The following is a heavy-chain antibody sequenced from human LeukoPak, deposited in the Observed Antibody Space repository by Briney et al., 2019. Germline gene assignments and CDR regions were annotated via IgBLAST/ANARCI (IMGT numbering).Heavy chain of an antibody. J-gene: IGHJ4*02. V-gene: IGHV3-7*01. Sequence: GGSLRLSCAASGFTFSSYWMSWVRQAPGKGLDWVANIKQDGSEKYYVDSVKGRFTISRDNAKNSLYLQMNSLRAEDTAVYYCARPYYDFWSGYYPFDYWGQGTLVTVSS. D-gene: IGHD3-3*01. CDR1: GFTFSSYW. CDR2: IKQDGSEK. CDR3: ARPYYDFWSGYYPFDY.